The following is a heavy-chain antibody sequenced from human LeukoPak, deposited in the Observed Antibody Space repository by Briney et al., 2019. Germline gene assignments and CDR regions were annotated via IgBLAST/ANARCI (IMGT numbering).Heavy chain of an antibody. V-gene: IGHV3-23*01. CDR3: AKDMRTLDYFDY. CDR1: GFTFNNYG. CDR2: INGSGGNT. J-gene: IGHJ4*02. Sequence: PGGSLRLSCAASGFTFNNYGMSWVRQAPGKGLEWVSGINGSGGNTYYADSVKGRFTISRDNSKKTLYLQMNSLIAEDTAIYYCAKDMRTLDYFDYWGQGTLVTVSS. D-gene: IGHD1-1*01.